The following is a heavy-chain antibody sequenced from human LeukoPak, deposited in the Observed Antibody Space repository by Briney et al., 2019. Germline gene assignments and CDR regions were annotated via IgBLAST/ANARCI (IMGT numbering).Heavy chain of an antibody. CDR3: ASRKLGNDY. CDR1: GSSISNYY. Sequence: SETLSLTCTVSGSSISNYYWGWIRQAPGKGLEWIGSIYYSGNTYYNSSLKSRVTISLDTSKNQFSLNLFSVTAADTAVYYCASRKLGNDYWGQGTLVTVSS. V-gene: IGHV4-39*07. D-gene: IGHD7-27*01. CDR2: IYYSGNT. J-gene: IGHJ4*02.